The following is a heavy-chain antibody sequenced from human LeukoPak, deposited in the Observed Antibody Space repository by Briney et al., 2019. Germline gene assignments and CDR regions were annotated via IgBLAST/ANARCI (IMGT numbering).Heavy chain of an antibody. J-gene: IGHJ4*02. CDR3: AKKYDSSGYYPGYFDY. CDR2: IRYDGSNK. Sequence: GGSLRLSCAASGFTFSSYGMHWVRQAPGKGLEWVAFIRYDGSNKYYADSVKGRFTISRDNSKNTLYLQMNSLRAEDAAVYYCAKKYDSSGYYPGYFDYWGQGTLVTVSS. V-gene: IGHV3-30*02. D-gene: IGHD3-22*01. CDR1: GFTFSSYG.